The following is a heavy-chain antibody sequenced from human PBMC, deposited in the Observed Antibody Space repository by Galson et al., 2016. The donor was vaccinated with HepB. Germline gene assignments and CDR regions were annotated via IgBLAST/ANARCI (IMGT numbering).Heavy chain of an antibody. V-gene: IGHV3-9*01. CDR1: GFSFAESA. CDR2: INWNSDSI. J-gene: IGHJ6*02. D-gene: IGHD4-11*01. Sequence: SLRLSCAASGFSFAESAMHWVRQAPGKGLEWVSGINWNSDSIVYADSVKGRFTISRDNAKNSLYLEMNSLRPEDTALYYCASVTIYYYGMDVWGQGTTVTVSS. CDR3: ASVTIYYYGMDV.